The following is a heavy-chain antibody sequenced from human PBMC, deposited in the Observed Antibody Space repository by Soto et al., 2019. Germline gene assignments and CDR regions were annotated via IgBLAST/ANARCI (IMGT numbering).Heavy chain of an antibody. D-gene: IGHD4-4*01. V-gene: IGHV3-49*03. CDR2: IRSKAYGGTT. J-gene: IGHJ6*03. Sequence: GGSLRLSCTASGFTFGDYAMSWFRQAPGKGLEWVGFIRSKAYGGTTEYAASVKGRFTISRDDSKSIAYLQMNSLKTEDTAVYYCTRRTTVTPYNYYYYMDVWGKGTTVTVSS. CDR3: TRRTTVTPYNYYYYMDV. CDR1: GFTFGDYA.